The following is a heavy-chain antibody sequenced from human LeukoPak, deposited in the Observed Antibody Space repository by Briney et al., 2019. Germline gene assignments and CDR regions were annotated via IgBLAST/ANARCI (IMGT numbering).Heavy chain of an antibody. CDR1: GFTFDDYA. CDR3: AKDTSGYPDY. CDR2: ISWNSGSI. D-gene: IGHD3-22*01. Sequence: PGRSLRLSCAASGFTFDDYAMHWVRHAPGKGLEWVSGISWNSGSIGYADSVKGRFTISRDNAKNSLYLQMNSLRAEDTALYYCAKDTSGYPDYWGQGTLVTVSS. V-gene: IGHV3-9*01. J-gene: IGHJ4*02.